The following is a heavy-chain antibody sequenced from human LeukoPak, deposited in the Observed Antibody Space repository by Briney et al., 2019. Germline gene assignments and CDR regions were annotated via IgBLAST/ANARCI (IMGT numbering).Heavy chain of an antibody. V-gene: IGHV4-59*01. CDR2: IYYSGST. J-gene: IGHJ4*02. CDR1: GGSISSYY. Sequence: KPSETLSLTCTVSGGSISSYYWSWIRQPPGKGLEWIGYIYYSGSTNYNPSLKSRVTISVDTSKNQFSLKQSSVTAADTAVYYCAGTYDYVWGSYRYDYWGQGTLVTVSS. D-gene: IGHD3-16*02. CDR3: AGTYDYVWGSYRYDY.